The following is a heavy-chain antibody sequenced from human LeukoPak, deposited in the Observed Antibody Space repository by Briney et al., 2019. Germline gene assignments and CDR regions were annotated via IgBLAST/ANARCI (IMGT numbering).Heavy chain of an antibody. V-gene: IGHV1-46*01. Sequence: ASVKVSCKASGYTFTSYYMHWVRQAPGQGLEWMGIINPSGGSTSYAQKFQGRVTMTRDMSTSTVYMELSSLRSEDTAVYYCARDLEEMATYDPGFYYYYYMDVWGKGTTVTVSS. CDR3: ARDLEEMATYDPGFYYYYYMDV. D-gene: IGHD5-24*01. CDR2: INPSGGST. CDR1: GYTFTSYY. J-gene: IGHJ6*03.